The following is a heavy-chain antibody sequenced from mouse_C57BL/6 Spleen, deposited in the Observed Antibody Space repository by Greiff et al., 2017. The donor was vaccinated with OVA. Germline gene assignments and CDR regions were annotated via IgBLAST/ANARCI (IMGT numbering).Heavy chain of an antibody. CDR1: GYAFSSYW. CDR2: IYPGDGDT. D-gene: IGHD4-1*01. V-gene: IGHV1-80*01. Sequence: QVQLQQSGAELVKPGASVKISCKASGYAFSSYWMNWVKQRPGKGLEWIGQIYPGDGDTNYNGKFKGKATLTADKSSSTAYMQLSSLTSEDSAVYFCARFGTEYWYFDVWGTGTTVTVSS. CDR3: ARFGTEYWYFDV. J-gene: IGHJ1*03.